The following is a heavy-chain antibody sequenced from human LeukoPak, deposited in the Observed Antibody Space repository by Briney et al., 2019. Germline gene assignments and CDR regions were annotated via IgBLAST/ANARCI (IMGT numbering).Heavy chain of an antibody. CDR3: ASEGYDFWSGYYLGDY. Sequence: GGSLRLSCAASGFTFSSYWMHWVRQAPGKGLVWVSRINSDGSSTSYADSVKGRFTISRDNSKNTLYLQMNSLRAEDTAVYYCASEGYDFWSGYYLGDYWGQGTLVTVSS. V-gene: IGHV3-74*01. CDR2: INSDGSST. D-gene: IGHD3-3*01. J-gene: IGHJ4*02. CDR1: GFTFSSYW.